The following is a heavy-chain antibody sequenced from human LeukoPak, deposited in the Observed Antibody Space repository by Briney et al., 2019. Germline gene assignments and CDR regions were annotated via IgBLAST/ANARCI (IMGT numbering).Heavy chain of an antibody. CDR2: IHTSGGS. Sequence: PSETLSLTCTVSGASISHYYWSWIRQTPAKGLEWMGHIHTSGGSTYYPSLKSRLTMSIDTSRNQLSLKLTSVTAADTAVYFCARFGSYHDFWGRGALVTVSS. CDR1: GASISHYY. V-gene: IGHV4-4*09. J-gene: IGHJ4*02. D-gene: IGHD1-26*01. CDR3: ARFGSYHDF.